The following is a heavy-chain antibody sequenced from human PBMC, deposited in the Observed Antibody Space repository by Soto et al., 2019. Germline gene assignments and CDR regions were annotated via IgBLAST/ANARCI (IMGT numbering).Heavy chain of an antibody. D-gene: IGHD6-13*01. J-gene: IGHJ4*02. CDR2: ISYDGSNK. V-gene: IGHV3-30*03. CDR1: GFTFSSYG. Sequence: QVQLVESGGGVVQPGRSLRLSCAASGFTFSSYGMHWVRQAPGKGLEWVAVISYDGSNKYYADSVKGRFTISGDNSKNTLYLQMNSLRAEDTAVYYCARGIIAADGTYYFDYWGQGTLVTVSS. CDR3: ARGIIAADGTYYFDY.